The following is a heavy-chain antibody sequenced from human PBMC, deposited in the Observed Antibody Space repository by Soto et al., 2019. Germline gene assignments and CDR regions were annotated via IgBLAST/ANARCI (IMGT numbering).Heavy chain of an antibody. CDR3: ARDNVRKASYSSSWYYGMDV. CDR2: LYYMSKMYH. D-gene: IGHD6-13*01. V-gene: IGHV6-1*01. CDR1: VDSVSGNSGA. J-gene: IGHJ6*02. Sequence: SQALSLTCAISVDSVSGNSGASNWIRHSGWRGLGWLGRLYYMSKMYHDYGVSVKSRTPINPDTSTKHFSQQLHSVTPEDTAAYYSARDNVRKASYSSSWYYGMDVWGQGTPVTVSS.